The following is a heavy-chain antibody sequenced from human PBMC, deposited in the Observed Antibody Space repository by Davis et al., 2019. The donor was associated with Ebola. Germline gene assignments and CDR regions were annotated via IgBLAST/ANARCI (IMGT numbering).Heavy chain of an antibody. Sequence: GESLKISCAASGFTFSDYYMSWIRQAPGKGLEWVSYISSSSSYTNYADSVKGRFTISRDNAKNSLYLQMNSLRAEDTAVYYCARGRKFTMIAGGWFDPWGQGTLVTVSS. D-gene: IGHD3-22*01. CDR3: ARGRKFTMIAGGWFDP. V-gene: IGHV3-11*06. CDR2: ISSSSSYT. J-gene: IGHJ5*02. CDR1: GFTFSDYY.